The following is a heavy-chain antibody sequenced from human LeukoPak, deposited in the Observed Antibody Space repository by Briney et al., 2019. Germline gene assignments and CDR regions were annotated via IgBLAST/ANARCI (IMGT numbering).Heavy chain of an antibody. Sequence: GGSLRLSCAASGFTFSGYWMHWVRQAPGKGLVWVSRTNPDGSTTTYADSVKGRFTISRDNAKNTLYLQMNSLRAEDTALYYCARETPRGGRYYFDYWGQGALVTVSS. J-gene: IGHJ4*02. CDR3: ARETPRGGRYYFDY. V-gene: IGHV3-74*03. CDR1: GFTFSGYW. CDR2: TNPDGSTT. D-gene: IGHD3-10*01.